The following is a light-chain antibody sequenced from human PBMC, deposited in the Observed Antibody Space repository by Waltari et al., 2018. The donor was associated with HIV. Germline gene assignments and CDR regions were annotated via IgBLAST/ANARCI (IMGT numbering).Light chain of an antibody. Sequence: CTGTSSHFGLYNFVSWYQQYPGNVPKVIYDVTSRPSGVPHRFSGSRSGNTASLTISGLQVDDEAVYYCSTHTTNDTLEFGGGTKLTVL. V-gene: IGLV2-14*03. J-gene: IGLJ2*01. CDR3: STHTTNDTLE. CDR1: SSHFGLYNF. CDR2: DVT.